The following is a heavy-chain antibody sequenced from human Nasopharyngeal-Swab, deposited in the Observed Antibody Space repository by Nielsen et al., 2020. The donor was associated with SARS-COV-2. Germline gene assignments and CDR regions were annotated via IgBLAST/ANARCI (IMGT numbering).Heavy chain of an antibody. CDR2: ISGSGGST. V-gene: IGHV3-23*01. CDR3: AKPDKGTHDY. CDR1: GFTFSSYS. Sequence: GESLKISCAASGFTFSSYSMNWVRQAPGKGLEWVSAISGSGGSTYYTDSVKGRFTISRDNSKNTLYLQMNSLRAEDTAVYYCAKPDKGTHDYWGQGTLVTVSS. J-gene: IGHJ4*02. D-gene: IGHD1-1*01.